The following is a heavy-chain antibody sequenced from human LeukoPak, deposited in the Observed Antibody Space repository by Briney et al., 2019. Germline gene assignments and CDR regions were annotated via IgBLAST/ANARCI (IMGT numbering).Heavy chain of an antibody. CDR2: IYSGGST. V-gene: IGHV3-66*01. J-gene: IGHJ3*02. Sequence: GGSLRLSCAASGFSVSSNYMSWVRQAPGKGLEWVSVIYSGGSTYYADSVKGRFTISRDNSKNTLYLQMNTLRAEDTAVYSCARDLGYNYGYVGAFDIWGQGTLVTVSS. D-gene: IGHD5-18*01. CDR3: ARDLGYNYGYVGAFDI. CDR1: GFSVSSNY.